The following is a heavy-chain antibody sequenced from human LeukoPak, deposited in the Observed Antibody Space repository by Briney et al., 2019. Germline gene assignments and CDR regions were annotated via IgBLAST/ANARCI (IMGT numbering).Heavy chain of an antibody. D-gene: IGHD6-13*01. V-gene: IGHV4-59*01. Sequence: SETLSLTCTVSGGSISSYYWSWIRQPPGKGLEWIGYIYYSGSTNYNPSLKSRVTISVDTSKNQFSLKLSSVTAADTAVYYCARALRTGIAAAGSMDVWGKGTTVTVSS. CDR3: ARALRTGIAAAGSMDV. CDR2: IYYSGST. J-gene: IGHJ6*04. CDR1: GGSISSYY.